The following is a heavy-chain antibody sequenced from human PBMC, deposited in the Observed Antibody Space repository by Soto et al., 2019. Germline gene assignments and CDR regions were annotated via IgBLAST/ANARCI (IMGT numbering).Heavy chain of an antibody. Sequence: PSETLSLTCAVYGGSFSGYYLSWIRQSPGKGLEWIGEINHSGSTNYNPSLKSRVTISVDTSKNQFSLKLSSVTAADTAVYYCARGRVRYCSSTSCYRNWFDPWGQGTLVTVSS. CDR3: ARGRVRYCSSTSCYRNWFDP. J-gene: IGHJ5*02. D-gene: IGHD2-2*01. CDR1: GGSFSGYY. CDR2: INHSGST. V-gene: IGHV4-34*01.